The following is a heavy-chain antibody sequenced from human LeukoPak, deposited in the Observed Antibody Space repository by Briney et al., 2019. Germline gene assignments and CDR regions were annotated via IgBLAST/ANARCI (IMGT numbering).Heavy chain of an antibody. J-gene: IGHJ3*02. CDR2: IYHTGST. CDR1: GGSISSSSYY. D-gene: IGHD2-21*02. CDR3: PRVTAPPFDAFDI. Sequence: PSETLSLTCTVSGGSISSSSYYWGWIRQPPGKGLEWIGSIYHTGSTYYNPSLKSRVTISVDTSNNHFSLKLSSVAAADTAVYYCPRVTAPPFDAFDIWGQGTMVTVSS. V-gene: IGHV4-39*01.